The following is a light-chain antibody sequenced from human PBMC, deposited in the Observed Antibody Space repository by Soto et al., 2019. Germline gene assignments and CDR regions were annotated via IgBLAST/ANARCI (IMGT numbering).Light chain of an antibody. CDR1: QSVSNHY. Sequence: ETVLTQSPGTLSLSPGERATLSCRASQSVSNHYLAWYLQKPGQAPRLLIYGASSRATGIPDRFSGSGSGTDFTLSITRLEPEDFAVYYCQQYGNSPSTFGQGTRLEI. J-gene: IGKJ5*01. CDR3: QQYGNSPST. CDR2: GAS. V-gene: IGKV3-20*01.